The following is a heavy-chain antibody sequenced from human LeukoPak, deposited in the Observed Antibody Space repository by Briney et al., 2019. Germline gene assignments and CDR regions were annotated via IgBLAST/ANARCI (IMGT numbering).Heavy chain of an antibody. Sequence: GRSLRLSCAASGFTLSSYGMHWVRQAPGKGLEWVAVIWYDGSNKYYADSVKGRFTISRDNSKNTLYLQMNSLRAEDTAVYYCAKARSGYYYDSSGLDDSWGQGTLVTVSS. V-gene: IGHV3-33*06. CDR3: AKARSGYYYDSSGLDDS. D-gene: IGHD3-22*01. J-gene: IGHJ4*02. CDR1: GFTLSSYG. CDR2: IWYDGSNK.